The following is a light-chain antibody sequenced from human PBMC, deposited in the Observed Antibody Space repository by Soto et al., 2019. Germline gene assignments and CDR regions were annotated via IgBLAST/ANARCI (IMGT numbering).Light chain of an antibody. J-gene: IGKJ1*01. Sequence: DIQMTQSPSSLSASVGDEVTITCRASQTIMTYLNWYQLKPGKPPRLMIYAATSLQSGVTSIFSGRGSGTDFTLTISSLQTEELATYSCEQSYNSPQTFGRGIKG. CDR2: AAT. V-gene: IGKV1-39*01. CDR3: EQSYNSPQT. CDR1: QTIMTY.